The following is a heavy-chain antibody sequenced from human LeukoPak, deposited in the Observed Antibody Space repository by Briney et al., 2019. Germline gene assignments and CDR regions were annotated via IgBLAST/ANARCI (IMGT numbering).Heavy chain of an antibody. CDR1: GGSFSGYY. V-gene: IGHV4-34*01. D-gene: IGHD3-9*01. CDR3: ARRSPYYDVLAGSTFYYLDY. Sequence: SETLSLTCAVYGGSFSGYYWSCIRQPPGKGLEWIGEINHSGSTNYNPSLKSRVTISVDTSKNQFSLKLSSVTAADTAVYYCARRSPYYDVLAGSTFYYLDYWGQGTLVTVSS. J-gene: IGHJ4*02. CDR2: INHSGST.